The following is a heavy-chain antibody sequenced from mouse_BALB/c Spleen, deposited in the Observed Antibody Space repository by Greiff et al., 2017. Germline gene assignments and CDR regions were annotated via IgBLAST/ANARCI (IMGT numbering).Heavy chain of an antibody. CDR2: INPSNGGT. CDR3: TSGSSSFAY. J-gene: IGHJ3*01. Sequence: VQLQQSGAELVKPGASVKLSCKASGYTFTSYYMYWVKQRPGQGLEWIGEINPSNGGTNFNEKFKSKATLTVDKSSSTAYMQLSSLTSEDSAVYYCTSGSSSFAYWGQGTLVTVSA. CDR1: GYTFTSYY. V-gene: IGHV1S81*02. D-gene: IGHD1-1*01.